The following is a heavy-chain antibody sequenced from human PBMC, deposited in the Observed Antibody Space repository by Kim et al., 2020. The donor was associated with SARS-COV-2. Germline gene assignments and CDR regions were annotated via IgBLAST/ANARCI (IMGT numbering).Heavy chain of an antibody. V-gene: IGHV3-74*01. D-gene: IGHD1-20*01. J-gene: IGHJ4*02. CDR3: ERGDNSTSFDY. Sequence: TNYDYSLKGTLPVSRDNGKNQLYQQMNGLSAEDTALYYCERGDNSTSFDYWGQGTLVTVSS. CDR2: T.